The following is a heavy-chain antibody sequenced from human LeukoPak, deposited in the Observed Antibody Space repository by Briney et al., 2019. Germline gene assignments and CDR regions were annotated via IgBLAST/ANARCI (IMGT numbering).Heavy chain of an antibody. CDR1: GGSISSYY. J-gene: IGHJ6*02. CDR3: ARRTFYYGSGSYYSYYYGMDV. CDR2: IYYSGST. V-gene: IGHV4-59*08. Sequence: PSETLSLTCTVSGGSISSYYWSWIRQPPGKGLEWIGYIYYSGSTNYNPSLKSRVTISVDTSKNQFSLKLSSVTAADTAVYYCARRTFYYGSGSYYSYYYGMDVWGQGTTVNVSS. D-gene: IGHD3-10*01.